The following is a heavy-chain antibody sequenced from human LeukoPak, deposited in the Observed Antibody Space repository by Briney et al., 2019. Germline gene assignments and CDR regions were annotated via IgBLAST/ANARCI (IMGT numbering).Heavy chain of an antibody. CDR2: IYYSGST. D-gene: IGHD6-19*01. V-gene: IGHV4-59*08. Sequence: PSETLSLTCAVYGGSFSGYYWSWIRQPPGKGLEWIGYIYYSGSTNYNPSLKSRVTISVDTSKNQFSLKLSSVTAADTAVYYCARYGRPYLGSGWYYFDYWGQGTLVTVSS. CDR1: GGSFSGYY. CDR3: ARYGRPYLGSGWYYFDY. J-gene: IGHJ4*02.